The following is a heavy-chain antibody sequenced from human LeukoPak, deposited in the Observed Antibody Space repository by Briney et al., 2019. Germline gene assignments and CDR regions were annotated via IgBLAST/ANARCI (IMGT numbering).Heavy chain of an antibody. CDR2: IYYSGST. V-gene: IGHV4-59*01. D-gene: IGHD5-18*01. CDR3: ARDNVGYSYKYGMDV. J-gene: IGHJ6*02. Sequence: SETLSLTCTVSGGSISSYYWSWIRQPPGKGLEWIGYIYYSGSTNYNPSLKSRVTISVDTSRNQFSLKLSSVTAADTAVYYCARDNVGYSYKYGMDVWGQGTTVTVSS. CDR1: GGSISSYY.